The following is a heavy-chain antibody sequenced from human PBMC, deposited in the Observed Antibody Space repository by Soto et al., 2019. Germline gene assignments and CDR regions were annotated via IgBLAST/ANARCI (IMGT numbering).Heavy chain of an antibody. Sequence: QVQLVQSGAEVKKPGASVKVSCKVSGYTLNEVAMHWVRQAPGKGLEWLGGFDPDEAETIYAQHFQGRGTMIEDTSTDTVYMELSSLRSEDTALYFCTTYHGDYNFDHWGQGTLVTVSS. J-gene: IGHJ5*02. CDR1: GYTLNEVA. D-gene: IGHD4-17*01. CDR2: FDPDEAET. V-gene: IGHV1-24*01. CDR3: TTYHGDYNFDH.